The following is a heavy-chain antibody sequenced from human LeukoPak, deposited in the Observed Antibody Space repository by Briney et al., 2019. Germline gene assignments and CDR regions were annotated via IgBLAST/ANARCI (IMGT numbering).Heavy chain of an antibody. CDR3: ARNSGSYKGVFDY. D-gene: IGHD1-26*01. J-gene: IGHJ4*02. CDR1: GGTFSSYA. Sequence: GASVKVSCKASGGTFSSYAISWVRQAPGQGLEWMGGIIPIFGTANYAQKFQGRVTITTDESTSTAYMEQSSLRSEDTAVYYCARNSGSYKGVFDYWGQGTLVTVSS. V-gene: IGHV1-69*05. CDR2: IIPIFGTA.